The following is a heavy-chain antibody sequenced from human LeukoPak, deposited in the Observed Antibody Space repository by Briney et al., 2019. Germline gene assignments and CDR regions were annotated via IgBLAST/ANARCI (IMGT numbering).Heavy chain of an antibody. V-gene: IGHV4-4*02. CDR3: ATMVRGVIPWFDP. CDR1: GGSISSSNW. D-gene: IGHD3-10*01. J-gene: IGHJ5*02. CDR2: IYHSGST. Sequence: SETLSLTCAVSGGSISSSNWWSWVRQPPGKGLEWIGEIYHSGSTNCNPSLKSRVTVSVDKSKNQFSLKLSSVTAADTAVYYCATMVRGVIPWFDPWGQGTLVTVSS.